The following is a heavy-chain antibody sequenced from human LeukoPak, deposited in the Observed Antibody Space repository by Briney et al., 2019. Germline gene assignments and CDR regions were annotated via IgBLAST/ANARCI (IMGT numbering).Heavy chain of an antibody. Sequence: ASVKVSCKASGYTFTGYYMHWVRQAPGKGLEWMGGFDPEDGETIYAQKFQGRVTMTEDTSTDTAYMELSSLRSEDTAVYYCATDYFTFGGVIVKVYAFDIWGQGTMVTVSS. D-gene: IGHD3-16*02. V-gene: IGHV1-24*01. CDR2: FDPEDGET. CDR3: ATDYFTFGGVIVKVYAFDI. CDR1: GYTFTGYY. J-gene: IGHJ3*02.